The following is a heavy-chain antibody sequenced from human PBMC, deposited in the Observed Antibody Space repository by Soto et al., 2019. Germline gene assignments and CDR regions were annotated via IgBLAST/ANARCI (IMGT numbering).Heavy chain of an antibody. J-gene: IGHJ4*02. Sequence: ASVKVSCKASGGTFSSYAISWVRQAPGQGLVWMGGIIPIFGTANYAQKFQGRVTITADESTSTAYMELSSLRSEDTAVYYCARDLGPYYYDSSGYFSPFDYWGQGTLVTVSS. V-gene: IGHV1-69*13. CDR1: GGTFSSYA. CDR3: ARDLGPYYYDSSGYFSPFDY. CDR2: IIPIFGTA. D-gene: IGHD3-22*01.